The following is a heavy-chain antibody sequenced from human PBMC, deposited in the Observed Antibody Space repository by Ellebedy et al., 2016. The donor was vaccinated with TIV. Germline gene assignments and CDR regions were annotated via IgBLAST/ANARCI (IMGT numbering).Heavy chain of an antibody. V-gene: IGHV1-2*02. Sequence: AASVKVSCKASGYTFTSYDINWVRQAPGQGLEWMGWMHPNSGGTKYAQKFQDRVTMTRDTSISTVYMEVSRLRSDDTAVYFCARDSYDILTGKGSEFGFWGQGTLVTVSS. CDR1: GYTFTSYD. J-gene: IGHJ4*02. D-gene: IGHD3-9*01. CDR2: MHPNSGGT. CDR3: ARDSYDILTGKGSEFGF.